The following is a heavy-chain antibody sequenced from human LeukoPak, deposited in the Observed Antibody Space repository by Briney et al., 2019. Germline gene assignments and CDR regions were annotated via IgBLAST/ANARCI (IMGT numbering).Heavy chain of an antibody. Sequence: SETLSLTCTVSGGSVTSGSYYWRWIRQPPWNRLAWIGNLFYTGCTNSNPSLKSRVTIAVDTSENQFSLKLSSVTAADTAVYYCAREIGAAWVDYRGQGTLVTVSS. CDR3: AREIGAAWVDY. J-gene: IGHJ4*02. V-gene: IGHV4-61*01. D-gene: IGHD6-13*01. CDR1: GGSVTSGSYY. CDR2: LFYTGCT.